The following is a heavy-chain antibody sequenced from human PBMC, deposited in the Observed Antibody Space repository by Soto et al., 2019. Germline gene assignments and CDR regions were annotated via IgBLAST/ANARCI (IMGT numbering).Heavy chain of an antibody. J-gene: IGHJ3*02. CDR1: GGSISSGGYY. CDR2: IYYSGST. D-gene: IGHD4-17*01. V-gene: IGHV4-31*03. Sequence: SETLSLTCTVSGGSISSGGYYWSWIRQHPGKGLEWIGYIYYSGSTYYNPSLKSRVTISVDTSKNQFSLKLSSVTAADTAVYYCARGMTTVSRGAFDIWGQGTMVTVSS. CDR3: ARGMTTVSRGAFDI.